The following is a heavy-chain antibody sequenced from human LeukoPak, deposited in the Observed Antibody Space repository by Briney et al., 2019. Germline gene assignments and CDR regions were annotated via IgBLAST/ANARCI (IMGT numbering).Heavy chain of an antibody. V-gene: IGHV3-30*04. D-gene: IGHD4-17*01. CDR3: ARGVEDHGFPHVLDY. CDR2: ISYDGSNK. CDR1: GFTFSSYA. J-gene: IGHJ4*02. Sequence: GGSLRLSCAASGFTFSSYAMHWVRQAPGKGLEWVAVISYDGSNKYYADSVKGRFTISRDNSKNTLYLQMNSLRAEDTAVYYCARGVEDHGFPHVLDYWGQGTLVTVSS.